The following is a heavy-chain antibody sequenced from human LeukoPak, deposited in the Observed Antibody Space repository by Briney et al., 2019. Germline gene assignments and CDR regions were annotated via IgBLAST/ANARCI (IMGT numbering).Heavy chain of an antibody. CDR2: INHSGST. CDR1: GGSFSGYY. CDR3: ARILGSSGYYFDY. Sequence: PSETLSLTCAVYGGSFSGYYWSWIRQPPGKGLEWIGEINHSGSTNYNPSLKSRVTISVDTSKNQFSLKLSSVTAADTAVYYCARILGSSGYYFDYWGQGTLVTVSS. V-gene: IGHV4-34*01. D-gene: IGHD6-6*01. J-gene: IGHJ4*02.